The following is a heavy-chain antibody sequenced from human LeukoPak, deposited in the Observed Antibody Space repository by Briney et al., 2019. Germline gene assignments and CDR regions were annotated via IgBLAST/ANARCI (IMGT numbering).Heavy chain of an antibody. CDR1: GGSISSYY. CDR3: AGAHDYGDYVWGEFDY. V-gene: IGHV4-59*01. J-gene: IGHJ4*02. D-gene: IGHD4-17*01. Sequence: SETLSLTCTVSGGSISSYYWSWIRQPPGKGLEWIGYIYYSGSTNCNPSLKSRVTISVDTSKNQFSLKLSSVTAADTAVYYCAGAHDYGDYVWGEFDYWGQGTLVTVSS. CDR2: IYYSGST.